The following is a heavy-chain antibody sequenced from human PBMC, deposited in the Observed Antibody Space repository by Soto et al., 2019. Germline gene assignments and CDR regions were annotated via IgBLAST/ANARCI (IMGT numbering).Heavy chain of an antibody. V-gene: IGHV1-8*01. D-gene: IGHD5-12*01. Sequence: GASVKVSCKASGYTFTSHDINWVRQATGQGLEWMGWMNPNSGNTGYAQKFQGRVTMTRNTSISTAYMELSSLRSEDTAVYYCARWGIYSGYDFDMFYMDVWGKGTTVTVSS. CDR2: MNPNSGNT. CDR3: ARWGIYSGYDFDMFYMDV. J-gene: IGHJ6*03. CDR1: GYTFTSHD.